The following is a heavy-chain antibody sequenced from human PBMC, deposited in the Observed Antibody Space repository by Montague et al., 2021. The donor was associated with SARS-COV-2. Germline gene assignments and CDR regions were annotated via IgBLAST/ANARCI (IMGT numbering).Heavy chain of an antibody. J-gene: IGHJ5*02. CDR2: TNYRSKWIS. CDR3: VRYTGLAQAGFDP. Sequence: CAISGDSVWSNTAAWNWIRQSPSGGLEWLGRTNYRSKWISDYATSVKGRISIDPDTSKNQFFLHLGSVTPEDTGVYYRVRYTGLAQAGFDPWGQGTLVTVSS. D-gene: IGHD2-2*02. V-gene: IGHV6-1*01. CDR1: GDSVWSNTAA.